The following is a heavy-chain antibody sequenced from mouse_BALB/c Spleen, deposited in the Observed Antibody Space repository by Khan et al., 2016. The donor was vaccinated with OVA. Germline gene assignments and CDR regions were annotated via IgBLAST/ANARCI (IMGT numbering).Heavy chain of an antibody. CDR3: ARWFTY. J-gene: IGHJ3*01. CDR2: ISYSGST. Sequence: VQLKQSGPGLVKPSQSLSLTFTVTGYSITSDYAWNWIRQFPGNKLEWMGYISYSGSTTYNPSPKSRIPITRDTSKNQIFLQLNSVTTEDTATYYCARWFTYWGQGTLVTVSA. V-gene: IGHV3-2*02. CDR1: GYSITSDYA.